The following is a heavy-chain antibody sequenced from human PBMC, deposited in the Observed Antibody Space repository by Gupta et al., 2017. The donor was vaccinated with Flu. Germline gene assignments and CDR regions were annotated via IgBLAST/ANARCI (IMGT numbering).Heavy chain of an antibody. D-gene: IGHD2-15*01. V-gene: IGHV3-30*18. J-gene: IGHJ4*02. CDR1: GFPFSAYG. CDR2: ISYDGSNK. Sequence: QVQLVETGGGVVQLGRSLRLSCVVSGFPFSAYGFHWVRQAPGQGLEWVAVISYDGSNKKNADSVNGRYTISRDNYKNTLYLQMNSLRGEDTAVYYCAKDQREYCSGCDCYPQIIHCRGQGTRVTVSS. CDR3: AKDQREYCSGCDCYPQIIHC.